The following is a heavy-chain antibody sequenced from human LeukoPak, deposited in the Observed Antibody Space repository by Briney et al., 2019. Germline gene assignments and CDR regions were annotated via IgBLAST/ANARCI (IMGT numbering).Heavy chain of an antibody. J-gene: IGHJ4*02. CDR3: AREGGFYRPLDY. CDR1: GGSVINTNW. V-gene: IGHV4-4*02. Sequence: PSETLSLTCGVSGGSVINTNWWTWVRQPPGKGLEWIGEVHLDGRTNYNPSLESRLTMSVGMSENQVSLKLTSVTAADTAVYYCAREGGFYRPLDYSGQGTLVTVSS. CDR2: VHLDGRT. D-gene: IGHD3-3*01.